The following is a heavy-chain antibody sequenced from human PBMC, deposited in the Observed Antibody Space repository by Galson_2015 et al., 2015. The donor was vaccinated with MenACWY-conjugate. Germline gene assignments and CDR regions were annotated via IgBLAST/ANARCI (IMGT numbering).Heavy chain of an antibody. V-gene: IGHV5-51*01. CDR1: GSSIPSHW. CDR3: ARSGSGTWYFDR. J-gene: IGHJ2*01. D-gene: IGHD2-15*01. Sequence: QSGAEVTKPGESLKISCKLSGSSIPSHWIGWARQMPGKGLEWMGIIYPGDSDTRYRPSFQGRVTFSVDKSISTAYLQLSSLKASDTAMCCCARSGSGTWYFDRWGRGTLGTVAS. CDR2: IYPGDSDT.